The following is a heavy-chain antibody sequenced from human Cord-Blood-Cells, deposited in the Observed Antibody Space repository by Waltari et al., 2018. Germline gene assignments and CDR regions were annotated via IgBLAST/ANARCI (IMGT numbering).Heavy chain of an antibody. Sequence: EVQLVESGGGLVQPGRSLRLSCAASGFTFDDYAMHWVRPAPGKGLEWVSGISWNSGSIGYADSVKGRFTISRDNAKNSLYLQMNSLRAEDTALYYCAKDPLYYYGSGSSYYFDYWGQGTLVTVSS. CDR3: AKDPLYYYGSGSSYYFDY. J-gene: IGHJ4*02. CDR1: GFTFDDYA. CDR2: ISWNSGSI. D-gene: IGHD3-10*01. V-gene: IGHV3-9*01.